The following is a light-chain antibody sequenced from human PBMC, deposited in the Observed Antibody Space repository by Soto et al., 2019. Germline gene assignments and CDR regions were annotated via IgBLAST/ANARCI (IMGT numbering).Light chain of an antibody. CDR2: TAS. J-gene: IGKJ1*01. Sequence: DIQMTQSPSSLSASVGDRVTISCRASQSIKSCLNWYQHKPGKAPMLLIYTASSLRSGVPSRFSGSGSGTEFTLAINSLQPDDFASYYCQQHCSSPWTFGQGTKVEIK. CDR3: QQHCSSPWT. V-gene: IGKV1-39*01. CDR1: QSIKSC.